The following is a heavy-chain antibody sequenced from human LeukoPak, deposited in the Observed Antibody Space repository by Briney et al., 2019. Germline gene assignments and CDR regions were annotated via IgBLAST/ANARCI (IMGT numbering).Heavy chain of an antibody. J-gene: IGHJ5*02. CDR2: IYYSGST. CDR1: GGSVRSGSYY. V-gene: IGHV4-61*01. Sequence: SETLSLTCTVSGGSVRSGSYYWSWIRQPPGKGLEWIGYIYYSGSTNYNPSLKSRVTISVDTSKNQFSLKLSSVTAADTAVYYCARGPGGGSRNWFDPWGQGTLVTVSS. CDR3: ARGPGGGSRNWFDP. D-gene: IGHD2-15*01.